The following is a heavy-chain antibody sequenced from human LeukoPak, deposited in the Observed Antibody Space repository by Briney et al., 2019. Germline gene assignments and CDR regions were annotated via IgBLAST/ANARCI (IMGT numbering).Heavy chain of an antibody. CDR3: ARMVHTYSYSLDP. D-gene: IGHD5-18*01. CDR2: IYYSGST. Sequence: ASETLSLTCTVSGGSISSGGYYWSWIRQHPGKGLEWIGYIYYSGSTYYNPSLKSRVTISVDTSKNQFSLKLSSVTAADTAVYYCARMVHTYSYSLDPWGQGTLVTVSS. J-gene: IGHJ5*02. CDR1: GGSISSGGYY. V-gene: IGHV4-31*03.